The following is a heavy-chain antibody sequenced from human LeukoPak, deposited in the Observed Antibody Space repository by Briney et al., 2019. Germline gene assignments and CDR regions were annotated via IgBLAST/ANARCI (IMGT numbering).Heavy chain of an antibody. CDR3: ARTHSDYEYYFDY. CDR2: IYYSGST. J-gene: IGHJ4*02. D-gene: IGHD5-12*01. Sequence: PSQTLSLTCSVSGGSISSGDYYWSWIRQPPGKGLEWIGYIYYSGSTYSPSLKSRVTISVDTSKNQFSLKLSSVTAADTAVYYCARTHSDYEYYFDYWGQGTLVTVSS. CDR1: GGSISSGDYY. V-gene: IGHV4-30-4*08.